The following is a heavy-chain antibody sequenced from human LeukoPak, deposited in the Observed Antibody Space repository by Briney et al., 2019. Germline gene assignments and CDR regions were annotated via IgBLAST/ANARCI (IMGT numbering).Heavy chain of an antibody. D-gene: IGHD1-7*01. V-gene: IGHV4-4*07. CDR3: AQFMYNWNYLY. CDR1: SDSISTHS. J-gene: IGHJ4*02. Sequence: SETLSLTCSVSSDSISTHSWSWIRQPAGKRLEWIGHISPSGNTNYNPSLKSRVTMSVDTSKNLFSLKLSSVTAADTAVYYCAQFMYNWNYLYWGQGTLATVSS. CDR2: ISPSGNT.